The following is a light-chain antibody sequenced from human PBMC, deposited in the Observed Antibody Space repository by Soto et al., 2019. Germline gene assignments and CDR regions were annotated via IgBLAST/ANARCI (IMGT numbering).Light chain of an antibody. V-gene: IGKV3-11*01. CDR2: DAS. CDR1: ESVGRY. J-gene: IGKJ5*01. Sequence: EVVLTHSPATLSLSPGERATLSSRASESVGRYLAWYRQIPGQAPRLLIYDASNRATGVPDRFSGGGSGTDFTLTISSLEPEDFALYYCQQRSNLPPTFGQGTDWRL. CDR3: QQRSNLPPT.